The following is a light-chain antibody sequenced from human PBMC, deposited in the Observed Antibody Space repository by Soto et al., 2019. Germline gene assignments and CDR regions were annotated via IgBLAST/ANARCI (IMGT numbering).Light chain of an antibody. V-gene: IGLV2-8*01. CDR3: SSYAGSNNYV. J-gene: IGLJ1*01. CDR2: EVS. Sequence: QSVLNQPPSASGSPGQSVTISCTGTSSDVGGYNNVSWYQQHPGEAPKLMIYEVSKRPSGVPDRFSGSKSGNTASLTVSGLQAEDEADYYCSSYAGSNNYVFGTGTKVTVL. CDR1: SSDVGGYNN.